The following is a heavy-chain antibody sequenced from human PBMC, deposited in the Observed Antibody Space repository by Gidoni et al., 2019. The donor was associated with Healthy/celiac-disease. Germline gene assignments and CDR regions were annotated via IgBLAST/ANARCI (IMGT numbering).Heavy chain of an antibody. CDR1: GFTFRSYS. CDR3: ASVWGGPFDY. V-gene: IGHV3-21*01. CDR2: ISSSSSYI. D-gene: IGHD3-16*01. J-gene: IGHJ4*02. Sequence: EVQLVASGGGLVKPGGSLRLSCAASGFTFRSYSMNWVRQAPGKGLEWVSSISSSSSYIYDADSVKGRFTISRDNAKNSLYLQMNSLRAEDTAVYYCASVWGGPFDYWGQGTLVTVSS.